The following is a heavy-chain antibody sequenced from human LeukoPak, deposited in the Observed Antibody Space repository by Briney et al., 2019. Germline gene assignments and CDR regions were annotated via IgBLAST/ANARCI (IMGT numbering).Heavy chain of an antibody. J-gene: IGHJ5*02. CDR2: INHSGST. D-gene: IGHD3-9*01. V-gene: IGHV4-34*01. CDR1: GGSFSGYY. Sequence: PSETLSLTCAVYGGSFSGYYWSWIRQPPGKGLEWIGEINHSGSTNYNPSLKSRVTISVDTSKNQFSLKLSYVTAADTAVYYCARGLGLRYFDWLPRNWFDPWGQGTLVTVSS. CDR3: ARGLGLRYFDWLPRNWFDP.